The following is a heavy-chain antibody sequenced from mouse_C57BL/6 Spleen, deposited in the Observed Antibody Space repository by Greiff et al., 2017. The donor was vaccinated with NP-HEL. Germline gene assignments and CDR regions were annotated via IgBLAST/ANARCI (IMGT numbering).Heavy chain of an antibody. D-gene: IGHD2-4*01. Sequence: DVKLQESGPGLVKPSQSLSLTCSVTGYSITSGYYWNWIRQFPGNKLEWMGYISYDGSNNYNPSLKNRISITRDTSKNQFFLKLNSVTTEDTATYYCARVDDYDGNFDYWGQGTTLTVSS. J-gene: IGHJ2*01. CDR1: GYSITSGYY. CDR3: ARVDDYDGNFDY. CDR2: ISYDGSN. V-gene: IGHV3-6*01.